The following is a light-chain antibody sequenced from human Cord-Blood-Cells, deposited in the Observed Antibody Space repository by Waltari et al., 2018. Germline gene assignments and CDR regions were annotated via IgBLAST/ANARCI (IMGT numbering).Light chain of an antibody. Sequence: EIVLTQSPGTLSSSPGERATLSCRAGQSVSSSYLAWYQQKPGQAPRLLIYGASSRATGIPDRFSGSGSGTDFTLTISRLEPEDFAVYYCQQYGSSPLTFGGGTKVEIK. CDR2: GAS. CDR3: QQYGSSPLT. V-gene: IGKV3-20*01. J-gene: IGKJ4*01. CDR1: QSVSSSY.